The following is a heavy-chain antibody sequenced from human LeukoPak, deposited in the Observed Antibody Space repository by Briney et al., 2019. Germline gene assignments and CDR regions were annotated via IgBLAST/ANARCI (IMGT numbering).Heavy chain of an antibody. CDR3: ARVNYYGSGSYYWFDP. CDR2: IIPIFGTA. Sequence: SVKVSCKASGYTFTGYYMHWVRQAPGQGLEWMGGIIPIFGTANYAQKFQGRVTITADKSTSTAYMELSSLRSEDTAVYYCARVNYYGSGSYYWFDPWGQGTLVTVSS. CDR1: GYTFTGYY. V-gene: IGHV1-69*06. D-gene: IGHD3-10*01. J-gene: IGHJ5*02.